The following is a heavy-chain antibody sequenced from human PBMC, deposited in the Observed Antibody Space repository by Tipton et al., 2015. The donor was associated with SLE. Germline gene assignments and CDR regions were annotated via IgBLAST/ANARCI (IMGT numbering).Heavy chain of an antibody. CDR2: FFYSGST. V-gene: IGHV4-39*07. CDR3: AGLPDYFDH. CDR1: GGSIRSSNFY. J-gene: IGHJ4*02. Sequence: TLSLTCAVSGGSIRSSNFYWGWIRPPPGWGLEWIGSFFYSGSTYYDPSLKSRVTISIDTSKNHFSLKLRSVTAADTAVYYCAGLPDYFDHWGQGALVTVSS.